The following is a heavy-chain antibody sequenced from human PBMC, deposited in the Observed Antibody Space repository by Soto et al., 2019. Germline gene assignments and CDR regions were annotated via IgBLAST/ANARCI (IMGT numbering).Heavy chain of an antibody. Sequence: ITLKESGPTLVKPTQTLTLTCTFSGFSLTTRGLGVGWIRQPPGKALEWLPLIYWDYDEGYSPSLKISLNITKDTYKRRVVLTLSNMDHVDTATYCGAHKPRGYSYHFDYWGQGTLVTVSS. CDR3: AHKPRGYSYHFDY. V-gene: IGHV2-5*02. J-gene: IGHJ4*02. CDR2: IYWDYDE. D-gene: IGHD5-18*01. CDR1: GFSLTTRGLG.